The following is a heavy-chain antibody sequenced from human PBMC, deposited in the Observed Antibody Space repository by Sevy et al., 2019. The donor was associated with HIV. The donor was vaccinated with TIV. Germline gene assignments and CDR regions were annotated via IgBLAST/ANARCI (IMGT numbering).Heavy chain of an antibody. J-gene: IGHJ3*02. D-gene: IGHD3-3*01. CDR3: ARDQGTYYDFWGAFDI. CDR1: GFTFSSYG. V-gene: IGHV3-33*01. CDR2: IWYDGSNK. Sequence: GGSLRLFCAASGFTFSSYGMHWVRQAPGKGLEWVAVIWYDGSNKYYADSVKGRFTISRDNSKNTLYLQMNSLRAEDTAVYYCARDQGTYYDFWGAFDIWGQGTMVTVSS.